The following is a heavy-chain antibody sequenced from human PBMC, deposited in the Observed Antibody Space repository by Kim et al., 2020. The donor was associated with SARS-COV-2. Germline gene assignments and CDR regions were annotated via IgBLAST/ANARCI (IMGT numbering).Heavy chain of an antibody. V-gene: IGHV3-74*01. Sequence: GGSLRLSCAASGFTFSSYWMHWVRRAPGKGLVWVSRINSDGSSTSYADSVKGRFTISRDNAKNTLYLQMNSLRAEDTAVYYCARGDYYDLYYFDYWGQGTLVTVSS. CDR1: GFTFSSYW. CDR2: INSDGSST. D-gene: IGHD3-22*01. CDR3: ARGDYYDLYYFDY. J-gene: IGHJ4*02.